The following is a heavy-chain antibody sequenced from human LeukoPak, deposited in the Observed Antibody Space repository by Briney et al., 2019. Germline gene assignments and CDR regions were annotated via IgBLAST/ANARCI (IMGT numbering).Heavy chain of an antibody. CDR3: ASSRRYYYDSSGGGDAFDI. D-gene: IGHD3-22*01. CDR2: INPNSGGT. J-gene: IGHJ3*02. CDR1: GYTFTGYY. Sequence: GASVKVSCKASGYTFTGYYMHWVRQAPGQGLEWMGWINPNSGGTNYAQKFQGWVTMTRDTSISTAYMELSRLRSDGTAVYYCASSRRYYYDSSGGGDAFDIWGQGTMVTVSS. V-gene: IGHV1-2*04.